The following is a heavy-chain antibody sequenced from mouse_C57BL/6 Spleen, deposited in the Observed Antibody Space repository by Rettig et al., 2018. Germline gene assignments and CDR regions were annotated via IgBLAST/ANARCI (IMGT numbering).Heavy chain of an antibody. D-gene: IGHD2-4*01. CDR1: GYTFTTYW. CDR3: ARYDYGFAY. Sequence: QVQLQQAGTELVKPGASVKLSCKASGYTFTTYWMHWVKQRPGHGLEWLGNINPRNGGTTYHEKFKSKATLTVDKSSSTAYMQLSSLTSEDSAVYYCARYDYGFAYWGQGTLVTVSA. CDR2: INPRNGGT. V-gene: IGHV1-53*01. J-gene: IGHJ3*01.